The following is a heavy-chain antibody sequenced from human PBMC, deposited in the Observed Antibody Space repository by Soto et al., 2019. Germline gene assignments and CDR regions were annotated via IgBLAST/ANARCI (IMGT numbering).Heavy chain of an antibody. CDR3: AKDRSGSWCLDY. Sequence: PGGSLRLSCVASGFTFSTYYMHWVRQAPGKGLEWVAIISSEGNNEHYADSVKGRFTISRDNSKNTLYLQMDSLRAEDTAVYYCAKDRSGSWCLDYLGKGTLVTVSS. D-gene: IGHD6-13*01. J-gene: IGHJ4*02. V-gene: IGHV3-30*18. CDR1: GFTFSTYY. CDR2: ISSEGNNE.